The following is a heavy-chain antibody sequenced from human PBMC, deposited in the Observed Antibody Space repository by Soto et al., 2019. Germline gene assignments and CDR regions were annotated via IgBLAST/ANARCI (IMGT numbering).Heavy chain of an antibody. CDR3: ARVRRGIAARRAFDI. J-gene: IGHJ3*02. CDR1: AGSISSYY. CDR2: IYYSGST. D-gene: IGHD6-6*01. V-gene: IGHV4-59*01. Sequence: PSETLSLTGTVSAGSISSYYWSWIGQRPGKGLEWIGYIYYSGSTNYNPSLKSRVTISVDTSKNQFSLKLSSVTAADTAVYYCARVRRGIAARRAFDIWGQGTMVTVSS.